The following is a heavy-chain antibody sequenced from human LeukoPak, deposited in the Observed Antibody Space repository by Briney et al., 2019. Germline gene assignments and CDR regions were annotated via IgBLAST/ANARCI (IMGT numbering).Heavy chain of an antibody. CDR3: THIYSPALVGVGF. V-gene: IGHV3-23*01. J-gene: IGHJ4*02. CDR2: ISGSGGST. Sequence: GGSLRLSCAASGFTFSNYWMSWVRQAPGKGLEWVSAISGSGGSTYYADSVKGRFTISRDNSKNTLYLQMNSLRAEDTAVYYCTHIYSPALVGVGFWGQGTLVTVSS. CDR1: GFTFSNYW. D-gene: IGHD1-26*01.